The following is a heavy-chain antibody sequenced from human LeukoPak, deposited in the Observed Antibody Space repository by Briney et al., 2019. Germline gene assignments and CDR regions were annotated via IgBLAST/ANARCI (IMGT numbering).Heavy chain of an antibody. CDR3: ARGWRYYYDSSGYSNHLDY. Sequence: SETLSLTCAVYGGSFSGYYWSWIRQPPGKGLEWIGEINHSGSTNYNPSLKSRVTISVDTSKNQFSLELSSVTAADTAVYYCARGWRYYYDSSGYSNHLDYWGQGTLVTVSS. J-gene: IGHJ4*02. V-gene: IGHV4-34*01. D-gene: IGHD3-22*01. CDR1: GGSFSGYY. CDR2: INHSGST.